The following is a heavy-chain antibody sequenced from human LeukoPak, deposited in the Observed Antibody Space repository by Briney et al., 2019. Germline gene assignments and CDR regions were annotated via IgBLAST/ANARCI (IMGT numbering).Heavy chain of an antibody. J-gene: IGHJ3*02. CDR1: GGSISSGDYY. Sequence: SETLSLTCTVSGGSISSGDYYWSWIRQHPGKGLEWIGYIYYSGSTYYNPSLKSRVTISVDTSKNQFSLKLSSVTAADTAVYYCARLYTTFRAFDIWGQGTMVTVSS. CDR2: IYYSGST. D-gene: IGHD2-2*02. CDR3: ARLYTTFRAFDI. V-gene: IGHV4-31*03.